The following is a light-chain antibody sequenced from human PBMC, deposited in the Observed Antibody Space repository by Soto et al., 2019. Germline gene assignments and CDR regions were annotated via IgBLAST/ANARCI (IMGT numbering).Light chain of an antibody. V-gene: IGKV2-28*01. CDR1: QSLLHSNGYNY. J-gene: IGKJ1*01. CDR2: LGS. Sequence: DIVMTQSPLSLPVTPGEPASISCRSSQSLLHSNGYNYLDWYLQKPGQSPQLLIYLGSNRASGVPERFSGSGSGTDFKLKISRVEAEDVGVYYCMQALQTPWTFGQGTQVEIK. CDR3: MQALQTPWT.